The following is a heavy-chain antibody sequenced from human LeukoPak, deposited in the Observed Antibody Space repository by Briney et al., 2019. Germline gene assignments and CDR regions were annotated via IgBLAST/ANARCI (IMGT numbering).Heavy chain of an antibody. J-gene: IGHJ6*02. Sequence: ASVKVSCKASGYTFTGYYMHWVRQAPGQGLEWMGWINPNSGGTNYAQKFQGRVTMTRDTSISTAYMELSRLRSDDTAVYYCARDPRYCSSTSCYLGYYYYGMDVWGQGTTVTVSS. CDR3: ARDPRYCSSTSCYLGYYYYGMDV. CDR1: GYTFTGYY. D-gene: IGHD2-2*01. CDR2: INPNSGGT. V-gene: IGHV1-2*02.